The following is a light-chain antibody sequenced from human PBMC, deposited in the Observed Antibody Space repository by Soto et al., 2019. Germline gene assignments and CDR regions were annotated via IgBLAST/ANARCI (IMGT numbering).Light chain of an antibody. J-gene: IGLJ2*01. CDR3: QNWDTGARVV. CDR1: SGHSSYA. CDR2: LSSDGSH. V-gene: IGLV4-69*01. Sequence: QPVLTQSPSASASLGASAKLTCTLSSGHSSYAIAWHQQQPEKGPRYLMKLSSDGSHSKGDGIPDRFSGSSSGAERYLTISSLQAEDEAAYYCQNWDTGARVVFGGGTKVTVL.